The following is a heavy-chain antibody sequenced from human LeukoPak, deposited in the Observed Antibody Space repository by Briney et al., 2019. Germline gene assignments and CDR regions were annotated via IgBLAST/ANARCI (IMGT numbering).Heavy chain of an antibody. J-gene: IGHJ6*03. Sequence: PGGSLRLSCAASGFTFSSYWMHWVRQAPGKGLEWVSSISSSSSYIYYADSVKGRFTISRDNAKNSLYLQMNSLRAEDTAVYYCARAAIKNYDFWSGYHERNKNYYYMDVWGKGTTVTVSS. V-gene: IGHV3-21*01. CDR3: ARAAIKNYDFWSGYHERNKNYYYMDV. CDR1: GFTFSSYW. CDR2: ISSSSSYI. D-gene: IGHD3-3*01.